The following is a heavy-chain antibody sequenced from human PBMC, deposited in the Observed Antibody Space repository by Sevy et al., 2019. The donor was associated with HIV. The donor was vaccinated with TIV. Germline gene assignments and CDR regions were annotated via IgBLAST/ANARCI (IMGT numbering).Heavy chain of an antibody. V-gene: IGHV1-24*01. CDR2: FDPEDGET. D-gene: IGHD1-26*01. CDR1: GYTLTELS. CDR3: ATHRGLLLWRAFDI. Sequence: ASVKVSCKVSGYTLTELSMHWVRQAPGKGLEWMGGFDPEDGETIYAQKFQGRVTMTEDISTDTAYMKLSSLRSEDTAVYYCATHRGLLLWRAFDIWGQGTMVTVSS. J-gene: IGHJ3*02.